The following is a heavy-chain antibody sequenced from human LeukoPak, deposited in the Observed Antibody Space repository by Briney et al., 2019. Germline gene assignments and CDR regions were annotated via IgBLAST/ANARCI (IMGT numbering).Heavy chain of an antibody. J-gene: IGHJ4*02. Sequence: PGESLKISCKGSGNIFTSYWIGWVRQMPGKGLEWMGIIYPGDSDTRYSPSFQGQVTISADKSISTAYLQWSSLKASDTAMYYCARLGRYDILTGYQRDYWGQGTLVTVSS. CDR1: GNIFTSYW. D-gene: IGHD3-9*01. CDR3: ARLGRYDILTGYQRDY. CDR2: IYPGDSDT. V-gene: IGHV5-51*03.